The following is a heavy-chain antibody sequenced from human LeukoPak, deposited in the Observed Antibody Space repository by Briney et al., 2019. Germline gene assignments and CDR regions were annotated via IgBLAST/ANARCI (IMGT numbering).Heavy chain of an antibody. Sequence: SETLSLTCAVYGGSFSGYYWSWIRQPPGKGLEWIGEINHSGSTNYNPSLKSRDTISVDTSKNQFSLKLSSVTAADTAVYYCARPRRMGWYFDLWGRGTLVTVSS. V-gene: IGHV4-34*01. CDR1: GGSFSGYY. CDR3: ARPRRMGWYFDL. CDR2: INHSGST. J-gene: IGHJ2*01.